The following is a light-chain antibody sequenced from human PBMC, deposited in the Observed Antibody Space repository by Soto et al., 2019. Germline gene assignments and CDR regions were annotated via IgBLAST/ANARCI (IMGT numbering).Light chain of an antibody. CDR1: QDIRNS. CDR2: DAS. Sequence: DIQITQSPSSLSASVGDRVTITCQASQDIRNSLNWYQQKPGRAPKLLIYDASNVETGVPSRFSGTGSGTHFSFSISSLQPEDFATYYCQQYDYLVTFGQGTRLEI. CDR3: QQYDYLVT. J-gene: IGKJ5*01. V-gene: IGKV1-33*01.